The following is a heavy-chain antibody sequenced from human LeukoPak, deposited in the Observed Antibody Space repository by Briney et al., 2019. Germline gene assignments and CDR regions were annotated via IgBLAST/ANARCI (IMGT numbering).Heavy chain of an antibody. D-gene: IGHD3-9*01. Sequence: GGSLRLSCAASGFTFSSYSMSWVRQAPGKGLEWVSYISSGSSTIYYADSVKARFTISRDNAKNPLYLQMDSLRAEDTAVYYCARDLVPVEGLRYFDWLSGGFDYWGQGTLVTVSS. CDR1: GFTFSSYS. CDR3: ARDLVPVEGLRYFDWLSGGFDY. J-gene: IGHJ4*02. CDR2: ISSGSSTI. V-gene: IGHV3-48*01.